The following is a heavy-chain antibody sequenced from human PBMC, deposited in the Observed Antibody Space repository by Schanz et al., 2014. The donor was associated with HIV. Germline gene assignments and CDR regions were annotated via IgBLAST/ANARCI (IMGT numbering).Heavy chain of an antibody. D-gene: IGHD3-3*01. CDR2: ISTSSTYI. CDR1: GFSLDSYN. CDR3: ARDWRPNYDFWSGSIGVIGMDV. J-gene: IGHJ6*02. Sequence: EVQLVESGGGLVQPGKSLRLSCTASGFSLDSYNMNWVRQAPGKGLEWVSSISTSSTYIYYADSVKGRFTISRDNSKNTLYLQMNSLRAEDTAVYYCARDWRPNYDFWSGSIGVIGMDVWGQGTTVTVSS. V-gene: IGHV3-21*02.